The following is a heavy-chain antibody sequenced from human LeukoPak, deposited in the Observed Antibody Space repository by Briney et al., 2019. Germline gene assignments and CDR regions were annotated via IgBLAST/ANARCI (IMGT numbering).Heavy chain of an antibody. CDR3: ARGSYYYDSSGYLPFDY. Sequence: SETLSLTCTVSGGSISSYYWSWIRQPAGKGLEWIGRIYTGGSTSYNPSLKSRVTMSVDTSKNQFSLKLSSVTAADTAVYYCARGSYYYDSSGYLPFDYWGQGTLVTVSS. CDR2: IYTGGST. CDR1: GGSISSYY. D-gene: IGHD3-22*01. J-gene: IGHJ4*02. V-gene: IGHV4-4*07.